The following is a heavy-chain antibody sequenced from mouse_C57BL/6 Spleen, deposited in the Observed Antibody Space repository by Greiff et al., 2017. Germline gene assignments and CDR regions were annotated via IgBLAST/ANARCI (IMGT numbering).Heavy chain of an antibody. D-gene: IGHD1-1*01. J-gene: IGHJ2*01. CDR2: IYPGDGDT. Sequence: VQLQQSGAELVKPGASVKISCKASGYAFSSYWMNWVKQRPGKGLEWIGQIYPGDGDTNYNGKFKGKATLTADKSSSTAYMQLSSLTSEDSAVYFCARGCSSYFPLDDWGQGTTLTVSS. CDR1: GYAFSSYW. CDR3: ARGCSSYFPLDD. V-gene: IGHV1-80*01.